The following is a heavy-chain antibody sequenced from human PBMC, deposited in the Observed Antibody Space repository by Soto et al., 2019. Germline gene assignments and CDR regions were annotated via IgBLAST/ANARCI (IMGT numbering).Heavy chain of an antibody. CDR2: INPSGGST. J-gene: IGHJ4*02. Sequence: ASVKVSCKASGYTFTSYYMHWVRQAPGQGLEWMGIINPSGGSTSYAQKFQGRVTMTRDTSTSTVYMELSSLRSEDTAVYYCARDLSPMTTVTSGHDYWGQGTLVTVPQ. V-gene: IGHV1-46*01. CDR3: ARDLSPMTTVTSGHDY. D-gene: IGHD4-17*01. CDR1: GYTFTSYY.